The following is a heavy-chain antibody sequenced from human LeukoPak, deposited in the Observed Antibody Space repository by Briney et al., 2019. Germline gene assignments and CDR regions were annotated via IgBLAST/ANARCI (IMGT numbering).Heavy chain of an antibody. CDR3: ARFYDFWSGYYPAGKANWFDP. D-gene: IGHD3-3*01. V-gene: IGHV1-8*01. J-gene: IGHJ5*02. Sequence: ASVKVSCKASGYTFTSYDINWVRQATGQGLEWMGWMNPNSGNTGYAQKFQGRVTMTRNTSISTAYMELSSLRSEDTAVYYCARFYDFWSGYYPAGKANWFDPWGQGTLVTVSS. CDR1: GYTFTSYD. CDR2: MNPNSGNT.